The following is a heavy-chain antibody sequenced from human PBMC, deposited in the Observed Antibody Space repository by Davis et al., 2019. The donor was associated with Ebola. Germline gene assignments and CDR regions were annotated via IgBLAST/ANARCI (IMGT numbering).Heavy chain of an antibody. CDR1: GYTFAAHY. D-gene: IGHD5-18*01. J-gene: IGHJ5*02. V-gene: IGHV1-2*06. Sequence: ASVKVSCRASGYTFAAHYIHWVRQAPGQGLEWMGRINPNFGGKIYAQKFQDRVTMTIDTSTTTAYMELDRLTSDDTAVYYCARGHTYGRWDDWFDPWGQGTLVTVSS. CDR3: ARGHTYGRWDDWFDP. CDR2: INPNFGGK.